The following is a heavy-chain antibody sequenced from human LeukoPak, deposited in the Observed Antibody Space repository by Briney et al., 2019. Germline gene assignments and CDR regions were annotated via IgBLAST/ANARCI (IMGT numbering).Heavy chain of an antibody. CDR2: IRSKAYGGTT. Sequence: GGSLRLSCTASGFTFGDYAMTWVRQAPGKGLECVGFIRSKAYGGTTEYAAPVKGRFTISRDDSKSIAYLQMNSLKTEDTAVYYCTRRGGGNCCYFDYWGQGTLVTVSS. V-gene: IGHV3-49*04. CDR3: TRRGGGNCCYFDY. J-gene: IGHJ4*02. D-gene: IGHD2-15*01. CDR1: GFTFGDYA.